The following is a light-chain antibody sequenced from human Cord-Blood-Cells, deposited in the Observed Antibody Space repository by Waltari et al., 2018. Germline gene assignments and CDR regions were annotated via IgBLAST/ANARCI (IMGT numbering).Light chain of an antibody. CDR2: EVS. V-gene: IGLV2-14*01. J-gene: IGLJ1*01. Sequence: QSALTQPASVSGSPGPSITISCTGTSSHVGGYTYVSWYQQHPAKAPKLRIYEVSNRPSGVSNRFSGSKSGNTASLTISGLQAEDEADYYCSSYTSSSPYVFGTGTKVTVL. CDR3: SSYTSSSPYV. CDR1: SSHVGGYTY.